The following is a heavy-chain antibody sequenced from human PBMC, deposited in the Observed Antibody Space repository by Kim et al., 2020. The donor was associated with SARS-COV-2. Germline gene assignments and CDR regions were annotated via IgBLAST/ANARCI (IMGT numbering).Heavy chain of an antibody. CDR2: IIPIYGTA. Sequence: SVKVSCKASGGTFSSYAISWVRQAPGQGLEWMGGIIPIYGTANYAQKFQGRVTITADEFTSTAYMELGSLRSEDTGAYYCASPGPRTYDFDYWGQGTLVTDSS. CDR1: GGTFSSYA. J-gene: IGHJ4*02. D-gene: IGHD3-16*01. CDR3: ASPGPRTYDFDY. V-gene: IGHV1-69*13.